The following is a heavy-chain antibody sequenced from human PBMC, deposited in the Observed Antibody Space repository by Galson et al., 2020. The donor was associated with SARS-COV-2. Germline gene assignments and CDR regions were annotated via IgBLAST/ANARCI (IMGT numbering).Heavy chain of an antibody. CDR1: GFTFSSYA. CDR3: AKDLGGYGSGSY. CDR2: LSGSGGST. D-gene: IGHD3-10*01. J-gene: IGHJ4*02. V-gene: IGHV3-23*01. Sequence: GESLKISCAASGFTFSSYAMSWVRQAPGKGLEWVSALSGSGGSTYYADSVKGRFTISRDNSKNTLYLQMNSLRAEDTAVYYCAKDLGGYGSGSYWGQGTLVTVSS.